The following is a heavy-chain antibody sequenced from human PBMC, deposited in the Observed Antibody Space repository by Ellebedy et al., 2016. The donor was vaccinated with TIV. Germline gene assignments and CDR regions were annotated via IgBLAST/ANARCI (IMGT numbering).Heavy chain of an antibody. Sequence: GGSLRLSCAASGFSFRSYWMSWVRQAPGKGLEWVANIYQDGSDQYYADSVKGRFTISRDNANKSLFLQMNSLRVDDTAVYYCARRGSYGDYAVQVNNWFDRWGQGTLVTV. J-gene: IGHJ5*02. CDR1: GFSFRSYW. V-gene: IGHV3-7*01. CDR3: ARRGSYGDYAVQVNNWFDR. CDR2: IYQDGSDQ. D-gene: IGHD4-17*01.